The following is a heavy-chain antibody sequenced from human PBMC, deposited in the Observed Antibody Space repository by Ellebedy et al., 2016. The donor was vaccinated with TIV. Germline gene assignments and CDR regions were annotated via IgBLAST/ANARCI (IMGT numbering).Heavy chain of an antibody. V-gene: IGHV3-7*01. CDR1: GFTFSRDW. J-gene: IGHJ4*02. Sequence: PGGSLRLSCAASGFTFSRDWMNRVRQAPGRGLEFVANIKEDGSEKYYVDSVKGRFTISRDNAKNSLYLQMNSLRAEDTAVYYCARVPWTAVADWGQGTLVTVSS. CDR3: ARVPWTAVAD. D-gene: IGHD6-13*01. CDR2: IKEDGSEK.